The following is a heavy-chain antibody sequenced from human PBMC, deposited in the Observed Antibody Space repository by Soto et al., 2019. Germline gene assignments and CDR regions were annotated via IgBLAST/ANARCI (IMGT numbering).Heavy chain of an antibody. Sequence: GVPVKGSWKGAGYTFSGYYMHWGRQAPGQGLEWMGWINPNSGGTNYAQKFQGRVTMTRDTSISTAYMELSRLRSDDTAVYYCARDGSSDYDYWGQGTLVTVSS. V-gene: IGHV1-2*02. CDR1: GYTFSGYY. J-gene: IGHJ4*02. CDR3: ARDGSSDYDY. D-gene: IGHD1-26*01. CDR2: INPNSGGT.